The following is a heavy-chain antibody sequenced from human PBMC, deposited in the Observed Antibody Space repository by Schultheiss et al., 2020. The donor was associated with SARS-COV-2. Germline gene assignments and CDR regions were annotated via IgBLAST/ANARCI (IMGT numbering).Heavy chain of an antibody. CDR1: GFTFSSYA. Sequence: GGSLRLSCSASGFTFSSYAMSWVRQAPGKGLEWVSYISSSGSTIYYADSVKGRFTISRDNAKNSLYLQMNSLRAEDTALYYCAKDIRPMVRGPERLWGQGTLVTVSS. D-gene: IGHD3-10*01. V-gene: IGHV3-48*04. CDR3: AKDIRPMVRGPERL. CDR2: ISSSGSTI. J-gene: IGHJ4*02.